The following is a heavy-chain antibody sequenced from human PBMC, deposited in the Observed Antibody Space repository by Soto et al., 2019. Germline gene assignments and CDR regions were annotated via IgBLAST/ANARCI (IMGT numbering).Heavy chain of an antibody. CDR3: AREEYYYDRSGPDKDAFDI. CDR1: GDSVSSNSAA. V-gene: IGHV6-1*01. Sequence: KQSQTLSLTCAISGDSVSSNSAAWNWIRQSPSRGLEWLGRTFYRSKWYNDYAVSVKTRITINPDTSKNQFSLQLNSVTPEDTAVYYCAREEYYYDRSGPDKDAFDIWGQGTMVTVSS. CDR2: TFYRSKWYN. D-gene: IGHD3-22*01. J-gene: IGHJ3*02.